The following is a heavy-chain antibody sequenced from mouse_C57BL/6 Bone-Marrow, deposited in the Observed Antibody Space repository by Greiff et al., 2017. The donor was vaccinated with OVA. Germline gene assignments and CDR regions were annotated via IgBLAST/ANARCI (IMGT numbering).Heavy chain of an antibody. CDR3: ARRYGSTPYYFDY. Sequence: QVQLQQSDAELVKPGASVRISCKVSGYTFTDYTIHWMKQRPEQGLEWIGYIYPRDGSTKYNEKFKGKATLTADKSSSTAYMQLNSLTSEDSAVYFGARRYGSTPYYFDYWGQGTTLTVSS. D-gene: IGHD1-1*01. V-gene: IGHV1-78*01. CDR1: GYTFTDYT. J-gene: IGHJ2*01. CDR2: IYPRDGST.